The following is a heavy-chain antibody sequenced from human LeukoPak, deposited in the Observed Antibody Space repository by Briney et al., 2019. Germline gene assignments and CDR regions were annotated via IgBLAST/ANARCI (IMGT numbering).Heavy chain of an antibody. J-gene: IGHJ6*02. CDR1: GFTFRSHG. D-gene: IGHD3-10*01. Sequence: PGRSLRLSCAASGFTFRSHGMHWVRQAPGKGLEWVAGIWYDGSNEDYADSVKGRFTISRDNSKNTLYLQMNSRRVEDTAVYYCARDGQNGSPYATDVWGQGTTVTVSS. CDR3: ARDGQNGSPYATDV. CDR2: IWYDGSNE. V-gene: IGHV3-33*01.